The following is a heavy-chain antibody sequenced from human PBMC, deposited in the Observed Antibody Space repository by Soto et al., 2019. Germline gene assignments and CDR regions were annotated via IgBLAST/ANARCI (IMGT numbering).Heavy chain of an antibody. CDR1: GGSMSEYF. Sequence: KPSETLSLTCSVSGGSMSEYFWSWIRQSPGKGLEWIGYIYYLGSTDYNPSLKSRVTISVDTSKRQFSLRLTSVTAADTAVYYCARDGYDGSGSPYPAYWGPGTNVTVYS. CDR3: ARDGYDGSGSPYPAY. D-gene: IGHD3-10*01. V-gene: IGHV4-59*01. CDR2: IYYLGST. J-gene: IGHJ4*02.